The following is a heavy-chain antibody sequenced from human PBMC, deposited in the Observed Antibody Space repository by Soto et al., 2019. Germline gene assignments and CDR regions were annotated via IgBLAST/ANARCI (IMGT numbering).Heavy chain of an antibody. D-gene: IGHD3-3*01. CDR2: INPNSGGT. CDR1: GYTFTGYY. CDR3: ARGVKKGRYYDFWSGRAEYFQH. V-gene: IGHV1-2*02. Sequence: QVQLVQSGAEVKKPGASVKVSCKASGYTFTGYYMHWVRQAPGQGLEWMGWINPNSGGTNYAQKFQGRVTMTRDTSISTAYMELSRLRSDDTAVYYCARGVKKGRYYDFWSGRAEYFQHWGQGTLVTVSS. J-gene: IGHJ1*01.